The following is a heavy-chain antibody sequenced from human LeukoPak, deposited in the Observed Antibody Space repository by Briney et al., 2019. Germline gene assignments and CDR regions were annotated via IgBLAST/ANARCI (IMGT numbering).Heavy chain of an antibody. CDR1: GFIFSDYY. D-gene: IGHD3-3*01. V-gene: IGHV3-11*04. CDR2: ISSTSSVK. CDR3: ARGPDYDFWSGVYYYYYYMDV. Sequence: PGGSLRLSCAASGFIFSDYYMGWIRQAPGKGLEWISYISSTSSVKYYADSVKGRFTISRDNAKNSVYLQMNSLRAEDTAVYYCARGPDYDFWSGVYYYYYYMDVWGKGTTVTVSS. J-gene: IGHJ6*03.